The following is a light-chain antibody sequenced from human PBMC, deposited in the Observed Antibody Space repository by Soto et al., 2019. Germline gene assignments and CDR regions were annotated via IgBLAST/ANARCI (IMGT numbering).Light chain of an antibody. CDR3: QQGHSTPYT. J-gene: IGKJ2*01. V-gene: IGKV3-20*01. Sequence: EIVLTQSPGTLSLSPGERATLSCRASQSVSNNYLAWYQQKPGQAPRLLIYGASNRATGIPDRFSGSGSGTDFTLTISRLEPEDFATYHCQQGHSTPYTFGQGTRLEI. CDR1: QSVSNNY. CDR2: GAS.